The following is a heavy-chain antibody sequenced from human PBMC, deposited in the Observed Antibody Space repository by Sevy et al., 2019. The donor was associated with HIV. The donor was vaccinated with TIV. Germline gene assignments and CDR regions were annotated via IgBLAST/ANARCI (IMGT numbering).Heavy chain of an antibody. CDR1: GFTFGSYW. CDR3: ARGDYYDSSGYFTDAFDI. J-gene: IGHJ3*02. CDR2: IREDGRDT. D-gene: IGHD3-22*01. Sequence: GGSLRLSCAASGFTFGSYWMSWVRQAPGKGLEWVGNIREDGRDTYYAESVKGRFTISRDNAKNSLYLQMNSLRADDTAVYYCARGDYYDSSGYFTDAFDIWGQWTLVTVSS. V-gene: IGHV3-7*04.